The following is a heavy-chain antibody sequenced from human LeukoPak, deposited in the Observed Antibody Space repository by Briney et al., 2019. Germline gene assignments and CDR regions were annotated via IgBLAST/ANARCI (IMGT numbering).Heavy chain of an antibody. J-gene: IGHJ4*02. CDR3: ARDASPYYYDSSGYPARFDY. Sequence: SVKVSCKASGGTFSSYAISWVRQAPGQGLEWMGGIIPIFGTANYAQKFQGRVTITADESTSTAYMELSSLRSEDTAVYYCARDASPYYYDSSGYPARFDYWGQGTLVTVSS. CDR2: IIPIFGTA. V-gene: IGHV1-69*13. CDR1: GGTFSSYA. D-gene: IGHD3-22*01.